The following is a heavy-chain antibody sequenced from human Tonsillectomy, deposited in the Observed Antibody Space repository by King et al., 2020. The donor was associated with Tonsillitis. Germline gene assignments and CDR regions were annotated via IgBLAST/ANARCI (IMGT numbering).Heavy chain of an antibody. CDR2: ISSSSSTI. Sequence: VQLVESGGGLVQPGGSLRLSCAASGFTFSSYSMNWVRQAPGKGLEWVSYISSSSSTIYSADSVKGRFTISRDNAKNSLYLQMNSLRAEDTAVYYCARDKHHSYGDYDAFDIWGEGTMVTVSS. J-gene: IGHJ3*02. D-gene: IGHD4-17*01. CDR1: GFTFSSYS. CDR3: ARDKHHSYGDYDAFDI. V-gene: IGHV3-48*01.